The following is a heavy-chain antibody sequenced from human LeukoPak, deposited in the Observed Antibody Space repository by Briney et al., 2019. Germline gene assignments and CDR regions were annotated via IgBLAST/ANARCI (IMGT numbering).Heavy chain of an antibody. J-gene: IGHJ4*02. CDR1: GFTFSSYA. CDR3: AKDKSAYTAMACFDY. CDR2: ISGSGGST. V-gene: IGHV3-23*01. D-gene: IGHD5-18*01. Sequence: GGSLGLSCAASGFTFSSYAMSWVRQAPGKGLEWVSAISGSGGSTYYADSVKGRFTISRDNSKNTLYLQMNSLRAEDTAVYYCAKDKSAYTAMACFDYWGQGTLVTVSS.